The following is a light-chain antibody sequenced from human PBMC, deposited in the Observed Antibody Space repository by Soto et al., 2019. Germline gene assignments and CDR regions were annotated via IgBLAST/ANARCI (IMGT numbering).Light chain of an antibody. CDR2: DVS. CDR1: SSDVGGSNG. V-gene: IGLV2-18*02. CDR3: CSYSSSSTYV. Sequence: QSALTQPPSVSGSPGQSVAISCTGTSSDVGGSNGVSWYQQPPGTAPKLMIYDVSNRPSGVPDRFSGSKSGNTASLTISWLQAEDDGDYYCCSYSSSSTYVFGTGTKLTVL. J-gene: IGLJ1*01.